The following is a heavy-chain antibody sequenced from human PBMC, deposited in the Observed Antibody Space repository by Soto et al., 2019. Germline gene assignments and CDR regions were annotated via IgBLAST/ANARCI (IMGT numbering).Heavy chain of an antibody. V-gene: IGHV4-31*03. CDR3: ARDSMRGTVTKGYYWFFDL. CDR2: IYYSGST. D-gene: IGHD4-17*01. Sequence: QVQLQESGPGLVKPSQTLSLTCTVSGGSISSGDYYWSWIRQHPGKGLEWIGYIYYSGSTYYNPSPTVRVTISVDTSTNPFARKLSSVTAADTAVYYCARDSMRGTVTKGYYWFFDLWGRGTLVTVSS. J-gene: IGHJ2*01. CDR1: GGSISSGDYY.